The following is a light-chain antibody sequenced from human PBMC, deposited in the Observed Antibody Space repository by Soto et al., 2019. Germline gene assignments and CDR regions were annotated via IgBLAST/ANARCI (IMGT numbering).Light chain of an antibody. CDR3: QQRRTWPLT. V-gene: IGKV3-11*01. CDR1: QDISSY. Sequence: EIVLTQSPATLSLSPGERATLSCRASQDISSYLAWYQQKPGQAPRLLMYDASNTATGIPARFSGSGSGTDFTPTISRLEPEDAAMYFCQQRRTWPLTFGGGTKVEIK. J-gene: IGKJ4*01. CDR2: DAS.